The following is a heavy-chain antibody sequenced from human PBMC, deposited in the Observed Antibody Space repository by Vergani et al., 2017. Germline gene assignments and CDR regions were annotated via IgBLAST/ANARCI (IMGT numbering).Heavy chain of an antibody. CDR2: ISSSGSTI. Sequence: EVQLVESGGGLVQPGGSLRLSCAASGFTFSSYEMNWVRQAPGKGLEWVSYISSSGSTIYYADSVKGRFTISRDNAKNSLYLQMNSLRAEDTAVYDCAREPSYWSGGSCYSELDYWGQGTLVTVSS. V-gene: IGHV3-48*03. J-gene: IGHJ4*02. CDR1: GFTFSSYE. CDR3: AREPSYWSGGSCYSELDY. D-gene: IGHD2-15*01.